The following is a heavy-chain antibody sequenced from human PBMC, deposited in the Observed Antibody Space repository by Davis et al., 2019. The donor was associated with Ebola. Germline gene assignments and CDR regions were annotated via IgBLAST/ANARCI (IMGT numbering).Heavy chain of an antibody. V-gene: IGHV5-51*01. D-gene: IGHD2/OR15-2a*01. Sequence: GESLKISCQGSGFTFTSHWIIWVRQMPGKGLELMGLIYPDDSDTRYSPSFEGQVTISVDRSISTAYLQWSSLKASDIAMYYCARQESLYGSSDYWGQGTLVTVSS. CDR1: GFTFTSHW. J-gene: IGHJ4*02. CDR2: IYPDDSDT. CDR3: ARQESLYGSSDY.